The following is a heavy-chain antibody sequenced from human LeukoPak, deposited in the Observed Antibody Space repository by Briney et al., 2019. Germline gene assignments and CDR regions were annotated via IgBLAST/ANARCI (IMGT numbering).Heavy chain of an antibody. CDR2: INHSGST. CDR1: GGSFSGHY. Sequence: SETLSLTCAVYGGSFSGHYWSWIRQPPGKGLEWIGEINHSGSTNYNPSLKSRVTISVDTSKNQFSLKLSSVTAADTAVYYCARKYSSGLDYWGQGTLVTVSS. CDR3: ARKYSSGLDY. D-gene: IGHD6-19*01. J-gene: IGHJ4*02. V-gene: IGHV4-34*01.